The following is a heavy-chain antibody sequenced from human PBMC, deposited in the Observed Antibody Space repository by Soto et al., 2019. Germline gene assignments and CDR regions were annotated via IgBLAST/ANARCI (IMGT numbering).Heavy chain of an antibody. V-gene: IGHV1-2*04. J-gene: IGHJ4*02. Sequence: PSVKVSCKASGYTFTGYYMHWVRQAPGQGLEWMGWINPNSGGTNYAQKFQGWVTMTRDTSISTAYMELSRLRSDDTAVYYCARGKSSTSWVDYWGQGTLVTVSS. CDR3: ARGKSSTSWVDY. CDR1: GYTFTGYY. D-gene: IGHD2-2*01. CDR2: INPNSGGT.